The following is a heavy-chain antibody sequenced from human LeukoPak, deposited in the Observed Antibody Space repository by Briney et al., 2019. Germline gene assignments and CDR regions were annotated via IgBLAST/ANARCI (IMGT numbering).Heavy chain of an antibody. D-gene: IGHD4-23*01. Sequence: PGGSLRLSCAASGFTFDDYGMSWVRQAPGKGLEWVSFIGYEGVHKYYADSVKGRFTISKDNSKATLYLQMNSLRLEDTAVYYCAKDLHGGYSSDYWGQGTLVTVFS. CDR3: AKDLHGGYSSDY. J-gene: IGHJ4*02. CDR1: GFTFDDYG. V-gene: IGHV3-30*02. CDR2: IGYEGVHK.